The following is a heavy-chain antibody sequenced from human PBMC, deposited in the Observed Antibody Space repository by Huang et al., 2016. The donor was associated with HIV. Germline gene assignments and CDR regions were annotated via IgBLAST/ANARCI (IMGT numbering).Heavy chain of an antibody. CDR1: GGTFSNYA. Sequence: QVQLVQSGAEVKKVGSSVKVSCKASGGTFSNYAISWVRLAPGHGLEWVGGIIPIFGTANVEQKFQGRVTMTADGSTSTAYLELSSLRSEDTAVYFCARQLYDNTGYLMGARLHDWGQGTLVTVSS. V-gene: IGHV1-69*13. CDR3: ARQLYDNTGYLMGARLHD. J-gene: IGHJ4*02. CDR2: IIPIFGTA. D-gene: IGHD3-22*01.